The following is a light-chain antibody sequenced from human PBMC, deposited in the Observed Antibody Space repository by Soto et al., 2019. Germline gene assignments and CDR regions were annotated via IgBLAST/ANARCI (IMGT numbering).Light chain of an antibody. CDR1: QGISRY. V-gene: IGKV1-9*01. CDR2: AAS. J-gene: IGKJ4*01. Sequence: DIQLTQSPSFLSASGGDRVTITCRASQGISRYLAWYQQKPEKAPRLLIYAASTLQSGVPLRFSGSGSGTEFTLTISSLQPEDFATYYCQQLNSYPLTFGGGTKVEIK. CDR3: QQLNSYPLT.